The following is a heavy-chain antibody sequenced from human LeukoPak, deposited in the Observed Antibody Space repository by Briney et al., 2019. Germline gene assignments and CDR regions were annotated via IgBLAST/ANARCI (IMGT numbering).Heavy chain of an antibody. CDR1: GFSFGKYW. J-gene: IGHJ4*02. D-gene: IGHD3/OR15-3a*01. CDR2: IKLDGSEK. Sequence: GGSPRLSCVASGFSFGKYWMSWVRQAPGKGLEWVANIKLDGSEKDYVDSVKGRFTISRDNTKNSLYLQMNSLRAEDTAVFYCARDQYDTWSRRGNFDSWGQGTLVIVSS. V-gene: IGHV3-7*03. CDR3: ARDQYDTWSRRGNFDS.